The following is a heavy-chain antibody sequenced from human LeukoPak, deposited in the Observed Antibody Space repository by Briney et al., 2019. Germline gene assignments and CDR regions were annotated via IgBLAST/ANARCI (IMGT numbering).Heavy chain of an antibody. CDR1: GYTLTSYG. CDR3: ARGGCSSTSCYLYYFDY. J-gene: IGHJ4*02. Sequence: GASVKVSCKASGYTLTSYGISWVRQAPGQGLEWMGWISAYNGNTRYAQKLQGRVTMTRDTSISTAYMELSRLRSDDTAVYYCARGGCSSTSCYLYYFDYWGQGTLVTVSS. CDR2: ISAYNGNT. V-gene: IGHV1-18*01. D-gene: IGHD2-2*01.